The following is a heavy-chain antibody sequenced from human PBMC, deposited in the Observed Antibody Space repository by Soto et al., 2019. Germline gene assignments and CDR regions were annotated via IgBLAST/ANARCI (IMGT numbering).Heavy chain of an antibody. CDR1: GGSISSYY. CDR2: IYYSGST. J-gene: IGHJ3*02. D-gene: IGHD3-16*02. Sequence: QVQLQESGPGLVKPSETLSLTCTVSGGSISSYYWSWIRQPPGKGLEWIGYIYYSGSTNYNPSLKSRVTISVDTSKNQFSLKLSSVTAADTAVYYCARDIYDYIWGSYRRLGGFDIWGQGTMVTVSS. CDR3: ARDIYDYIWGSYRRLGGFDI. V-gene: IGHV4-59*01.